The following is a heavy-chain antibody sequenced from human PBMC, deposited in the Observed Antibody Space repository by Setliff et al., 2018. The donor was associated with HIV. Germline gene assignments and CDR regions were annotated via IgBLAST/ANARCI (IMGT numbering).Heavy chain of an antibody. J-gene: IGHJ4*02. D-gene: IGHD3-10*01. V-gene: IGHV4-59*01. CDR2: IYYTGTT. CDR3: ARGSYTVRIDY. Sequence: SETLSLTCTVSDDSISSYYWSWIRQPPGKGLEWIGYIYYTGTTKYNPSLKSRVTISIDTSKNQFSLKLTSVTAADTAVYYCARGSYTVRIDYWGQGTRVTVSS. CDR1: DDSISSYY.